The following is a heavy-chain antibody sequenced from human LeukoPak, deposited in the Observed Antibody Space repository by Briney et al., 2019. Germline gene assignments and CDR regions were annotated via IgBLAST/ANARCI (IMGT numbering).Heavy chain of an antibody. Sequence: ASVKVSCKASGYTFTSYDINWVRQATGQGLEWMGWMNPNSGNTGYAQKFQGRVTMTRNTSISTVYMELSSLRSEDTAVYYCARGSRPVYNLLTGKRYFGYWGQGTLLTVSS. D-gene: IGHD3-9*01. CDR1: GYTFTSYD. CDR3: ARGSRPVYNLLTGKRYFGY. CDR2: MNPNSGNT. V-gene: IGHV1-8*01. J-gene: IGHJ4*02.